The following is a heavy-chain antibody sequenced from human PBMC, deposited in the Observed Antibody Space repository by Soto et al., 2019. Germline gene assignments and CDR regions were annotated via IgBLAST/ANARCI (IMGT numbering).Heavy chain of an antibody. CDR1: GGSFSGNY. J-gene: IGHJ5*02. V-gene: IGHV4-34*01. CDR3: ARGRRQQLVRSAASDWFDP. Sequence: QVQLQQWGAGLLKPSETLSLTCAVYGGSFSGNYWSWIRQPPGKGLEWIGEINRSGSTNSNPSLKSRVTISVDTSKNQFSLKLRSVTAADTAVYVCARGRRQQLVRSAASDWFDPWGQGTLVTVSS. D-gene: IGHD6-6*01. CDR2: INRSGST.